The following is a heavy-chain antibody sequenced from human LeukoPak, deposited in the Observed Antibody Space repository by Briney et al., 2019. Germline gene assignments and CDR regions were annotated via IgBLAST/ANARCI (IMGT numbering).Heavy chain of an antibody. V-gene: IGHV4-61*01. CDR2: IYYSGST. CDR1: GGSVSSGSYY. J-gene: IGHJ4*02. CDR3: ARWLQHEDYFDY. D-gene: IGHD5-24*01. Sequence: SETLSLTCTVSGGSVSSGSYYWSWIRQPPGEGLEWIGYIYYSGSTNYNPSLKSRVTISVDTSKNQFSLKLSSVTAADTAVYYCARWLQHEDYFDYWGQGTLVTVSS.